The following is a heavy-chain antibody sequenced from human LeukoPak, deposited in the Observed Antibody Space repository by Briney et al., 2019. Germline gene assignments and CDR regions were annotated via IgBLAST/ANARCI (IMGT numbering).Heavy chain of an antibody. Sequence: ASVKVSCKASGYTFTSYDINWVRQATGQGLEWMGWMNPNSGNTGYAQKFQGRVTMTRNTSISTAYMELSSLRSEDTAVYYRARGGFTMVRGVIAGWFDPWGQGTLVTVSS. V-gene: IGHV1-8*01. D-gene: IGHD3-10*01. J-gene: IGHJ5*02. CDR1: GYTFTSYD. CDR2: MNPNSGNT. CDR3: ARGGFTMVRGVIAGWFDP.